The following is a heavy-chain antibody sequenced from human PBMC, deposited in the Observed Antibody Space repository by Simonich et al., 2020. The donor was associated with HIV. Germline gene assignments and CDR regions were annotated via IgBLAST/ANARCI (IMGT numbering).Heavy chain of an antibody. Sequence: QVQLQQWGAGLLKPSETLSLTCAVHGGSFMKYHWSWIRQPPGKGLEWIGEVNQSGSTTYNASLKSRVTISVDTSKNQFSLKLSSMTAADTAVYYCARGADTFWLGDFQHWGQGTLVTVSS. CDR2: VNQSGST. CDR1: GGSFMKYH. D-gene: IGHD3-10*01. V-gene: IGHV4-34*01. CDR3: ARGADTFWLGDFQH. J-gene: IGHJ1*01.